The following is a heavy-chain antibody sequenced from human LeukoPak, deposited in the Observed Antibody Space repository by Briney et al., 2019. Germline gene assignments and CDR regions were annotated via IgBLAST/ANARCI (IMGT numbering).Heavy chain of an antibody. D-gene: IGHD7-27*01. J-gene: IGHJ4*02. Sequence: RASVKVSCKASGYTFTSYDFNWVRQAPGQRPEWMGWMSPNSGDTGYAQKFQDRVTTTRNTSISTAYMELSSLRSDDTAVYYCARGPPNWGYDYWGPGTLVTVSS. CDR1: GYTFTSYD. V-gene: IGHV1-8*01. CDR2: MSPNSGDT. CDR3: ARGPPNWGYDY.